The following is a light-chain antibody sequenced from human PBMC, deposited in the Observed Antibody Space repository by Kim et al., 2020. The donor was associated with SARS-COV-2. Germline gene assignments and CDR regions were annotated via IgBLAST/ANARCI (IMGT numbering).Light chain of an antibody. Sequence: ALGQTARITCGGNNIGVKNVHWYQQKPGQAPVLVIYRDSNRPSGIPERFSGSNSGNTATLTISRAQAGDEADYYCQVWDSSTDVVFGGGTQLTVL. CDR3: QVWDSSTDVV. V-gene: IGLV3-9*01. J-gene: IGLJ2*01. CDR1: NIGVKN. CDR2: RDS.